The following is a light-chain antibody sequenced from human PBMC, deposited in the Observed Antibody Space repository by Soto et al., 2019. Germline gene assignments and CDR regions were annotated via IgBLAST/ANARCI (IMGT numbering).Light chain of an antibody. Sequence: QSVLTQPRSVSGSPGQSVTISCTGTSGDVGGYNYVSWYQQHPGKAPNLMIYDVNKRPSGVPDRFSGSKSGNTASLTISGLQAEDEADYYCCSYAGSYTLVFXTGTKGTVL. V-gene: IGLV2-11*01. CDR1: SGDVGGYNY. J-gene: IGLJ1*01. CDR2: DVN. CDR3: CSYAGSYTLV.